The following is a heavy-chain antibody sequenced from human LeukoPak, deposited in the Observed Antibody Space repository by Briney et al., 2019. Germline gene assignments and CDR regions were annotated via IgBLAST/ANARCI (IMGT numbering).Heavy chain of an antibody. CDR2: IYSGGNT. V-gene: IGHV3-53*01. CDR3: AGVSKSATTGTVLDY. J-gene: IGHJ4*02. D-gene: IGHD6-13*01. CDR1: GFTVSNNY. Sequence: PGGSLRLSCAASGFTVSNNYMSWVRQAPGKGLEWVSLIYSGGNTYHADPVKGRFTISRDNSKNTLYLQMNSLRAEDTAVYYCAGVSKSATTGTVLDYWGQGTLVTVSS.